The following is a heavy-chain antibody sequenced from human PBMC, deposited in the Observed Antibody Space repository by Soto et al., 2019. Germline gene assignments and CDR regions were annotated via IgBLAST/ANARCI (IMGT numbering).Heavy chain of an antibody. J-gene: IGHJ4*02. D-gene: IGHD3-16*01. CDR2: ISYDGKEK. V-gene: IGHV3-30*04. CDR3: ARGSGLADRPQNIDH. Sequence: QVQLVESGGGVVQPGGSLRLSCATSGFLFSGYAMHWVRQTPGKGLEWVVVISYDGKEKYYADSAEGRFTISRESSGVTLYLQMSSLRVEDTAVYYCARGSGLADRPQNIDHWGQGTLVTVSS. CDR1: GFLFSGYA.